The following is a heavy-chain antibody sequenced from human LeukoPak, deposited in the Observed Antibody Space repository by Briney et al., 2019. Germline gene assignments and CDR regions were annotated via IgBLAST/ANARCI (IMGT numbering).Heavy chain of an antibody. CDR3: ARRDYYGSGSYYSHNWFDP. D-gene: IGHD3-10*01. CDR2: INPNSGGT. V-gene: IGHV1-2*02. CDR1: GYTFTGYY. Sequence: ASVKVSCKASGYTFTGYYMHWVRQAPGQGLEWMGWINPNSGGTNYAQKFQGRVTMTRDTSISTAYMELSRLRSDDTAVYYCARRDYYGSGSYYSHNWFDPWGQGTLATVSS. J-gene: IGHJ5*02.